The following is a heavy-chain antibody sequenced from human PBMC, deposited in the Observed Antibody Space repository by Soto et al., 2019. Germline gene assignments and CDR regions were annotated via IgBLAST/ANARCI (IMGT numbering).Heavy chain of an antibody. J-gene: IGHJ4*02. CDR2: IYYSGST. CDR1: GASISVYS. D-gene: IGHD3-10*01. CDR3: ARVYMVRGTIIRYFDY. V-gene: IGHV4-59*12. Sequence: SETLSLTCTVSGASISVYSWSWIRQPPGKGLEWIGYIYYSGSTNYNPSLKSRVAISVDKSKNQFSLKLSSVTAADTAVYYCARVYMVRGTIIRYFDYWGQGTLVTVSS.